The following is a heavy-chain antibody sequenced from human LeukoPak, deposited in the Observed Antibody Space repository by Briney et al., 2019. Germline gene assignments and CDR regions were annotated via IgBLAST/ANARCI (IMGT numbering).Heavy chain of an antibody. V-gene: IGHV1-3*01. CDR1: GYTFTSYA. D-gene: IGHD3-3*01. Sequence: GASVKVSCKASGYTFTSYAMNWLRQAPGQRLEWMGWINAGNGDTKFSQNYQARVTITRDASASTAYMELSSLTSEDTAVYFCARGLWSAHRREYYSDSWGQGTLVTVSS. CDR3: ARGLWSAHRREYYSDS. CDR2: INAGNGDT. J-gene: IGHJ4*02.